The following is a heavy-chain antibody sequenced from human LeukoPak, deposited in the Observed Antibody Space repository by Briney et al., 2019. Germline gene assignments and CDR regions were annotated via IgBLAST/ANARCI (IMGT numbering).Heavy chain of an antibody. Sequence: SETLSLTCTVSGGSISSSSYYWGWIRQPPGKGLEWIGSIYHSGSTNYNPSLNSRVTISVDKSKNQFSLKLSSVTAADTAVYYCARRTGGYSSRYNWFDPWGQGTLVTVSS. CDR3: ARRTGGYSSRYNWFDP. V-gene: IGHV4-39*07. CDR2: IYHSGST. J-gene: IGHJ5*02. D-gene: IGHD6-13*01. CDR1: GGSISSSSYY.